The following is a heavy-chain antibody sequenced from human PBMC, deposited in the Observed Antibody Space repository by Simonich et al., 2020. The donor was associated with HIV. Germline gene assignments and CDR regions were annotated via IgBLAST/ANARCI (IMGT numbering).Heavy chain of an antibody. D-gene: IGHD3-3*02. Sequence: QVQLVESGGGVVQPGRSLRLSCAASGFTFSSYAMPWFRQAPGKGEKWVAVISYDGSNKYYADSVKGRLTISRDNSKNTLYLQMNSLRAEDTAVYYCASGGSISSVWADDYWGQGTLVTVSS. CDR1: GFTFSSYA. CDR2: ISYDGSNK. J-gene: IGHJ4*02. CDR3: ASGGSISSVWADDY. V-gene: IGHV3-30*07.